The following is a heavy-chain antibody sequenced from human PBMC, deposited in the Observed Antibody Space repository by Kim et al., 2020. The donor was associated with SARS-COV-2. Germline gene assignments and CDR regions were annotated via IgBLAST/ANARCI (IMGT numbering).Heavy chain of an antibody. J-gene: IGHJ4*02. Sequence: SETLSLTCAVYGGSFSGYYWSWIRQPPGKGLEWIGEINHSGSTNYNPSLKSRVTISVDTSKNQFSPKLSSVTAADTAVYYCARGLFDCGGDCYASNYWGQGTLVTVSS. CDR1: GGSFSGYY. D-gene: IGHD2-21*02. CDR3: ARGLFDCGGDCYASNY. V-gene: IGHV4-34*01. CDR2: INHSGST.